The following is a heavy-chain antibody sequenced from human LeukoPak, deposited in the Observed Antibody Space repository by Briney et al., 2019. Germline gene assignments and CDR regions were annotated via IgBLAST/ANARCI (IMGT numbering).Heavy chain of an antibody. Sequence: GGSLRLSCAASGFTSSNYAMTWVRQAPGKGLEWVSTISGGGGDTYYADSVKGRFTISRDNSKSTLYLQMNSLRAEDTAIHYCAKVPYSDYGSGRPPFMDVWGQGTTVAVSS. CDR2: ISGGGGDT. V-gene: IGHV3-23*01. CDR3: AKVPYSDYGSGRPPFMDV. D-gene: IGHD3-10*01. J-gene: IGHJ6*02. CDR1: GFTSSNYA.